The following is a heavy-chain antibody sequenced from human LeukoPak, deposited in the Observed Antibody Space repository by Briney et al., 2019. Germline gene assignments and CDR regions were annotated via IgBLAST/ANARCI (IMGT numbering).Heavy chain of an antibody. V-gene: IGHV3-74*01. CDR1: GFTFSNHW. Sequence: GRSLRLSWAASGFTFSNHWMHWVRQAAGKGPVWVALMHSVGGTTNYAASVKGRFTISRDNAKHTVYLQMKSLRVEDTAVYYCARDTYSIAEWGKGPLVTVSS. J-gene: IGHJ4*02. CDR3: ARDTYSIAE. CDR2: MHSVGGTT. D-gene: IGHD1-26*01.